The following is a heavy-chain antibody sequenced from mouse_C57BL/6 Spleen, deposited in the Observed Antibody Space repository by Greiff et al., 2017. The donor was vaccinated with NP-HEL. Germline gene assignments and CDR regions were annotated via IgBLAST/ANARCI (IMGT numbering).Heavy chain of an antibody. V-gene: IGHV2-9-1*01. CDR3: ARSFTTVGACYYARDD. D-gene: IGHD1-1*01. CDR1: GFSLTRYA. Sequence: VHLVASGPGLVAPSQSLSITCTVSGFSLTRYAISWVRQPPGKGLEWLGVIWTGGGTNYNSARKSRLSISKDNSKSQVCLKMNRLQTEDTARYYGARSFTTVGACYYARDDWGQGTSVTVSS. CDR2: IWTGGGT. J-gene: IGHJ4*01.